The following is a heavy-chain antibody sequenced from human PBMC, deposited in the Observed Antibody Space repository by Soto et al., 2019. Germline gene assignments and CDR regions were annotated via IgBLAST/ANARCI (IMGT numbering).Heavy chain of an antibody. D-gene: IGHD3-16*01. CDR1: GGFLSECY. J-gene: IGHJ5*02. CDR3: VRIRYQLPSSVLWLDP. V-gene: IGHV4-34*01. CDR2: INHVGGT. Sequence: PSETLSLTCAVYGGFLSECYWTWMRQPPGKGLEWIGEINHVGGTNYNPSLKSRVTMSVDTSQNQFSLRLISVTAADTAMYFCVRIRYQLPSSVLWLDPWGQGTPVTVSS.